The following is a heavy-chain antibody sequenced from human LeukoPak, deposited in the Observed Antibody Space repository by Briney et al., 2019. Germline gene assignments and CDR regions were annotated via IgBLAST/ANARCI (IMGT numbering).Heavy chain of an antibody. Sequence: SQTLSLTCTVSGGSISSGDYYWRWIRQPPGKGLEWIGYIYYSGSTYYNPPLKSRVTISVDTSKNQFSLKLSSVTAADTAVYYCARLVYDFWSGYYYNWFDPWGQGTLVTVSS. J-gene: IGHJ5*02. D-gene: IGHD3-3*01. CDR3: ARLVYDFWSGYYYNWFDP. CDR2: IYYSGST. CDR1: GGSISSGDYY. V-gene: IGHV4-30-4*08.